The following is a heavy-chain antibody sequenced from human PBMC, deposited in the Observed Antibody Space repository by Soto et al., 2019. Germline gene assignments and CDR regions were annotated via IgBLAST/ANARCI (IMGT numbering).Heavy chain of an antibody. CDR1: GFTFSSYA. CDR3: AKEVPGVTPRVDF. J-gene: IGHJ4*02. CDR2: ISDGGGTT. V-gene: IGHV3-23*01. Sequence: GSLRLSCAASGFTFSSYAMSWVRQAPGKGLEWVSAISDGGGTTYYADSVKGRFTISRDNSKNTVYLQMNNLRAEDTAIYYCAKEVPGVTPRVDFWGQGNLGTVSS. D-gene: IGHD2-2*01.